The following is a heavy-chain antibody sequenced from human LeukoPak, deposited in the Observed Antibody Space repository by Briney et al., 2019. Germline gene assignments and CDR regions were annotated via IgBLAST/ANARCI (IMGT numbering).Heavy chain of an antibody. CDR3: ARESESSGWYDY. D-gene: IGHD6-19*01. CDR1: GFTFSSYS. Sequence: GGSLRLSCAASGFTFSSYSMNWVRQAPGKGLEWVSLISGDGGSTFYADSVKGRFTISRDNSKNSLYLQMNRLRSDDTALYYCARESESSGWYDYWGQGTLVTVSS. J-gene: IGHJ4*02. V-gene: IGHV3-43*02. CDR2: ISGDGGST.